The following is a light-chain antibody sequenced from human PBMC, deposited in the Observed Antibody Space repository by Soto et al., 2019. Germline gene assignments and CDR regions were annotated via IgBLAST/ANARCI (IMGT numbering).Light chain of an antibody. J-gene: IGLJ1*01. CDR1: TSNIXXXX. Sequence: QSVLSQPXXASGTPGQXXXXSCSGSTSNIXXXXVSWYQQLPXRSPKLLIFSNDQRPSAVPDRFSGSKSGTSASLAISGLQSEDEAEYFCATWADGLSSYVFGTGTKLTVL. CDR2: SND. V-gene: IGLV1-44*01. CDR3: ATWADGLSSYV.